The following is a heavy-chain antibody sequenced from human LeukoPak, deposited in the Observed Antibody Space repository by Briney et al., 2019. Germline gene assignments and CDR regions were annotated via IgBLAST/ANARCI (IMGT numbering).Heavy chain of an antibody. CDR3: ARDRGDSNGYPIYYFDY. CDR2: IWYDGSNK. CDR1: GFTFSSYG. D-gene: IGHD3-22*01. Sequence: PGRSLRLSCAASGFTFSSYGMHWVRQAPGKGLEWVAVIWYDGSNKYYADSLKGRFTISRDNSKNTLYLQMNRLRDEDTAVYYCARDRGDSNGYPIYYFDYWGQGTLGTVSS. V-gene: IGHV3-33*01. J-gene: IGHJ4*02.